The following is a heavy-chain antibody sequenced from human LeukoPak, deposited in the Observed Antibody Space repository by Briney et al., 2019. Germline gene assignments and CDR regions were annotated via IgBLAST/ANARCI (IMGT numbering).Heavy chain of an antibody. Sequence: PSQTLSLTCTVSGGSISSGDYYWSWIRQPPGKGLEWIGYIYYSGSTYYNPSLKSRVTISVDTSKNQFSLKLSSVTAADTAVYYCARDGITAAASRDWGQGTLVTVSS. V-gene: IGHV4-30-4*01. CDR1: GGSISSGDYY. J-gene: IGHJ4*02. CDR2: IYYSGST. CDR3: ARDGITAAASRD. D-gene: IGHD6-13*01.